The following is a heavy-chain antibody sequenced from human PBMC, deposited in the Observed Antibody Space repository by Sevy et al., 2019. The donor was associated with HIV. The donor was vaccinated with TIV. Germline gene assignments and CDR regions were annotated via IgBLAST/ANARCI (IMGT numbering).Heavy chain of an antibody. CDR2: TWYDGINR. D-gene: IGHD3-10*01. Sequence: GGSLRLSCAASGFNFNDYGMHWVRQAPGKGLEWVAVTWYDGINRFYGDSVKGRFTIYRDNSKNTLYLQMDSLRVEDTAVYYCARDNLLPIMVSMVRGALSFYFDYWGQGTLVTVSS. V-gene: IGHV3-33*01. J-gene: IGHJ4*02. CDR3: ARDNLLPIMVSMVRGALSFYFDY. CDR1: GFNFNDYG.